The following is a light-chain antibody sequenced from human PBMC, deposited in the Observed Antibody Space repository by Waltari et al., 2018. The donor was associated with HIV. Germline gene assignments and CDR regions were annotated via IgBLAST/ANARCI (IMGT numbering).Light chain of an antibody. CDR1: TSNIGANYD. CDR2: VDI. Sequence: QSVLTQPPSLSGAPGQRVTISCIGNTSNIGANYDVNWYQQLPGKPPRFLISVDICRPSGVPDRLSVSRSGTSASLAITGLRAEDEADYYCQSYDSSLSGSVFGGGTKLTVL. CDR3: QSYDSSLSGSV. J-gene: IGLJ2*01. V-gene: IGLV1-40*01.